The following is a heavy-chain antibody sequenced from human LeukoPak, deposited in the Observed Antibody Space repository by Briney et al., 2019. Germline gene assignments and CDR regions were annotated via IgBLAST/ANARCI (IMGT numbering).Heavy chain of an antibody. CDR1: GGSISSGDYY. CDR3: ASGVVVPAAFMDV. V-gene: IGHV4-30-4*02. D-gene: IGHD2-2*01. CDR2: IYYSGST. J-gene: IGHJ6*03. Sequence: SETLSLTCTVSGGSISSGDYYWSWIRQPPGKGLEWIGYIYYSGSTSYNPSLKSRVTILVDTSKNQFSLKLSSVTAADTAMYYCASGVVVPAAFMDVWGKGTTVTVSS.